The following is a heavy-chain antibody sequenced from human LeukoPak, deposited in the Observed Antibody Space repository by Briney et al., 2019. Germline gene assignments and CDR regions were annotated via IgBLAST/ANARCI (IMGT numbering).Heavy chain of an antibody. D-gene: IGHD4-23*01. J-gene: IGHJ3*02. CDR3: AKDQDYGGNSESAFDI. V-gene: IGHV3-9*01. Sequence: GGSLRLSCAASGFTFDDYAMHWVRQAPGKGLEWVSGISWNSGSIGYADSVKGRFTISRDNAKNSLYLQMNSLRAEDTALYYCAKDQDYGGNSESAFDIWGQGTMVTVSS. CDR2: ISWNSGSI. CDR1: GFTFDDYA.